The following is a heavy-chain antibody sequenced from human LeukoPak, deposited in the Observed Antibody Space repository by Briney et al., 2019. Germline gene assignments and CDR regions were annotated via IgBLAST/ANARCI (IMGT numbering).Heavy chain of an antibody. V-gene: IGHV1-46*01. CDR1: GYTFTNYY. CDR2: INPSGGST. CDR3: ARMKTFNYDFWSGYYTGYYYYGMDV. J-gene: IGHJ6*02. Sequence: ASVKVSCTASGYTFTNYYMHWVRQAPGQGLEWMGIINPSGGSTSYAQKFQGRVTITADESTSTAYMELSSLRSEDTAVYYCARMKTFNYDFWSGYYTGYYYYGMDVWGQGTTVTVSS. D-gene: IGHD3-3*01.